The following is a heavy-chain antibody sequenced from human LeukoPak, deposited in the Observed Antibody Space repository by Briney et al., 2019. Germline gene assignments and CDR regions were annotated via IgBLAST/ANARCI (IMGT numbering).Heavy chain of an antibody. J-gene: IGHJ6*03. V-gene: IGHV4-39*01. Sequence: SETLSLTCTVSGGSISSSSYYWGWIRQPPGKGLEWIGSIYYSGSTYYNPSLKSRVTISVDTSKNQFSLKLSSVTAADTAVYYCARPYSGSYYGSTPGNYYYMDVWGKGTTVTVSS. CDR3: ARPYSGSYYGSTPGNYYYMDV. D-gene: IGHD1-26*01. CDR2: IYYSGST. CDR1: GGSISSSSYY.